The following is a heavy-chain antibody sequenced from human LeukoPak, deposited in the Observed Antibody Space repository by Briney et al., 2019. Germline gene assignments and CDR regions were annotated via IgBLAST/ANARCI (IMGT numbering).Heavy chain of an antibody. CDR3: ARWRLGELSSASFDY. CDR2: INHSGST. D-gene: IGHD3-16*02. CDR1: GGSFSGYY. J-gene: IGHJ4*02. V-gene: IGHV4-34*01. Sequence: PSETLSLTCAVYGGSFSGYYWSWIRQPPGKGLEWMGEINHSGSTNYNPSLKSRGTISLDTSKNQFSLKLSPVPAADTAVYYCARWRLGELSSASFDYWGQGTLVTVSS.